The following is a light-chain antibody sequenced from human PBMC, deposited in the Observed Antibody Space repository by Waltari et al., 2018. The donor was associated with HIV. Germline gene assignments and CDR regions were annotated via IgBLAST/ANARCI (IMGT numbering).Light chain of an antibody. V-gene: IGLV2-23*02. Sequence: QSALPPPASVSGSPGQSITIPCTGTSTDLGNSTLVSWYQQPPGEAPKRMIYEVTKRPSVVSNRFSGSKSGNTASLTISGLQAEDEADYYGCSSAGSSTWVFGGGTQLTVL. J-gene: IGLJ3*02. CDR2: EVT. CDR1: STDLGNSTL. CDR3: CSSAGSSTWV.